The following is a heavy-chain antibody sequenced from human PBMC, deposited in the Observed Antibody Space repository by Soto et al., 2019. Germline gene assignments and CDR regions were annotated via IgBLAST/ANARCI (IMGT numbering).Heavy chain of an antibody. CDR1: GFTFSSYW. J-gene: IGHJ6*02. V-gene: IGHV3-74*01. CDR2: INSDGSST. Sequence: GGSLRLSCAASGFTFSSYWMHWVRQAPGKGLVWVSRINSDGSSTSYADSVKGRFTISRDNAKNTLYLQMNSLRAEDTAVYYCARDQGLVKGGYYYYGMDVWGQGTTVTVSS. D-gene: IGHD3-9*01. CDR3: ARDQGLVKGGYYYYGMDV.